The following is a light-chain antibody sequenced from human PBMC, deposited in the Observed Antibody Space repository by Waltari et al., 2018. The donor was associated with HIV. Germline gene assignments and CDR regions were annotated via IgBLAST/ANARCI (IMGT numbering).Light chain of an antibody. Sequence: DIQMTQSPSTLSASVGNRVTITCRASQSISTWLAWYQQKPGKPPKLLIYKASTLDSGVPSRFSGGGSGTELTLTISSLQPDDFATYYCQQYNSNFYTFGQGTKLESK. CDR2: KAS. V-gene: IGKV1-5*03. CDR3: QQYNSNFYT. CDR1: QSISTW. J-gene: IGKJ2*01.